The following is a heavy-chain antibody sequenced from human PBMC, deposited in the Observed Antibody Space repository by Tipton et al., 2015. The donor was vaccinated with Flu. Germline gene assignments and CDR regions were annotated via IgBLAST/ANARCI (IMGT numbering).Heavy chain of an antibody. V-gene: IGHV4-34*01. J-gene: IGHJ3*02. CDR3: AAHCSGGSCSQAFDI. CDR1: GGSFSSHY. CDR2: INPSGST. D-gene: IGHD2-15*01. Sequence: TLSLTCAVYGGSFSSHYWSWIRQPPGKGLEWIGEINPSGSTNYNPSLKSRVTISGDTSKNQVSLKLSSVTAADTAVYYCAAHCSGGSCSQAFDIWGQGTMVTVSS.